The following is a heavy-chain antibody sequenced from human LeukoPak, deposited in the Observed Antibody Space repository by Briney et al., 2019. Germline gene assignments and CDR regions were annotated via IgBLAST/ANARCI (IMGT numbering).Heavy chain of an antibody. J-gene: IGHJ4*02. CDR2: IYTSGST. CDR3: ARVPGYGDFGFDY. CDR1: GGSISSGSYY. D-gene: IGHD4-17*01. Sequence: SETMSLTCTVSGGSISSGSYYWSWIRQPAGKGLEWIGRIYTSGSTNYNPSLKSRVTISVDTSKNQFSLKLSSVTAADTAVYYCARVPGYGDFGFDYWGQGTLVTVSS. V-gene: IGHV4-61*02.